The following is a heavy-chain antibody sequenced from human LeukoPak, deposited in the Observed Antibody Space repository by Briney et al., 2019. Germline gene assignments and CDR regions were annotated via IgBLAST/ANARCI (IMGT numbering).Heavy chain of an antibody. CDR3: ARHDSYGDEIDY. V-gene: IGHV4-39*01. J-gene: IGHJ4*02. CDR1: GGSISSISSNNYH. Sequence: SETLSLTCIVSGGSISSISSNNYHWGWIRQPPGKGLEWIGSIYYSGSTYYNPSLKSRVTISVDTSKNQFSLKLSSVTAADTAVYYCARHDSYGDEIDYWGQGTLVTVSS. D-gene: IGHD4-17*01. CDR2: IYYSGST.